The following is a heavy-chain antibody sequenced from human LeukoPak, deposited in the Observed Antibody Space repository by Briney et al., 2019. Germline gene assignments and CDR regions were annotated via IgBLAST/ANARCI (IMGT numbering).Heavy chain of an antibody. Sequence: GGSLRLSCSASGFTFRNYAIHWVRQAPGKGLEYVSTISNSGGSTYYAGSVKGRFTISRDNSKNTVYLEMSSLRVEDTAMYYCVKDMEAYYYGLEHWGQGTLVTVSS. D-gene: IGHD3-10*01. CDR3: VKDMEAYYYGLEH. J-gene: IGHJ4*02. CDR1: GFTFRNYA. CDR2: ISNSGGST. V-gene: IGHV3-64D*06.